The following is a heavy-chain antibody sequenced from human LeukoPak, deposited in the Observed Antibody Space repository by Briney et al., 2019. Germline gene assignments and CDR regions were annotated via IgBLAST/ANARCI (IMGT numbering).Heavy chain of an antibody. CDR3: ARAGSGYSSDL. V-gene: IGHV1-46*01. J-gene: IGHJ4*02. CDR1: GYTFTSYY. Sequence: ASVKVSCKASGYTFTSYYMHWVRQAPGQGLECMGIIYPSGGGTTYAQKFQGRFSMTRDTSTSTVYMEVRSMRTEDTAVYQCARAGSGYSSDLWGPGTLVIVSS. D-gene: IGHD3-3*01. CDR2: IYPSGGGT.